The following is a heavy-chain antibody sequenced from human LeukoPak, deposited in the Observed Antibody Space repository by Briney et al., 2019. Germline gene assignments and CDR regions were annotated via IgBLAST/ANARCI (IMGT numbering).Heavy chain of an antibody. CDR1: GFSFSSYA. J-gene: IGHJ5*02. V-gene: IGHV3-33*06. CDR3: AKCSSWYTNWFDP. Sequence: GSLRLSCAASGFSFSSYAMHWVRQAPGKGLEWVAVIWYDGSNQYYADSVRGRFIISRDNSKNTLHLQMNSLRAEDTAVYYCAKCSSWYTNWFDPWGQGTLVTVSS. CDR2: IWYDGSNQ. D-gene: IGHD6-13*01.